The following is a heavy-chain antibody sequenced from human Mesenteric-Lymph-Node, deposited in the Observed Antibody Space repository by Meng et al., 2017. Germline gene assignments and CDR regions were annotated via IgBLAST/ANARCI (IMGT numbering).Heavy chain of an antibody. CDR3: ARGSMVRGTDSPLFDC. Sequence: GESLKISCAASGFTFSSYAMSWVRQAPGKGLVWVSRVNGDGSSTNYADSVKGRFTISRDNAKNTLFLQMNSLRAEDTAVYYCARGSMVRGTDSPLFDCWGQGTLVTVSS. CDR1: GFTFSSYA. V-gene: IGHV3-74*01. CDR2: VNGDGSST. D-gene: IGHD3-10*01. J-gene: IGHJ4*02.